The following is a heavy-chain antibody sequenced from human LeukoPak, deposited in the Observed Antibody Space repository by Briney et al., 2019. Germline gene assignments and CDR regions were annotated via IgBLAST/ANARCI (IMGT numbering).Heavy chain of an antibody. CDR2: ISSSGSTI. D-gene: IGHD3-22*01. J-gene: IGHJ6*03. V-gene: IGHV3-11*01. CDR1: GFTFGDYY. CDR3: ARDPDRSGYYYYMDV. Sequence: GGSLRLSCAASGFTFGDYYMSWIRQAPGKGLEWVSYISSSGSTIYYADSVKGRFTISRDNAKSSLYLQMSSLRAENTAVYYCARDPDRSGYYYYMDVWGKGTTVTVSS.